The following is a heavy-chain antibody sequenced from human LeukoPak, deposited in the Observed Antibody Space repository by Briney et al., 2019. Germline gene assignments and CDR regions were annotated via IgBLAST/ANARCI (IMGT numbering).Heavy chain of an antibody. J-gene: IGHJ4*02. D-gene: IGHD3-22*01. CDR3: AKDYLEYYYDSSGYHLDY. CDR1: GFTFSSSA. CDR2: ISGSGGST. Sequence: GGSLRLSCAASGFTFSSSAMSWVRQAPGKGLEWVSSISGSGGSTYYADSVKGRFTISRDNSKNTLYLQMNSLRAEDTAVYYCAKDYLEYYYDSSGYHLDYWGQGTRVTVSS. V-gene: IGHV3-23*01.